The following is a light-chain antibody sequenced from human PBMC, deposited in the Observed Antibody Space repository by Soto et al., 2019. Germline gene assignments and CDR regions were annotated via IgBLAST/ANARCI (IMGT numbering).Light chain of an antibody. CDR2: EVS. Sequence: QSALTQPASVSGSPGQSITISCTGTSSDVGNYNLVSWYQQHPGKAPNLMIYEVSKRPSGVSNRFSGSKSGNTASLTISGLQAEDEADFYCCSYAGSSTYVFGTGTKLTVL. CDR3: CSYAGSSTYV. CDR1: SSDVGNYNL. J-gene: IGLJ1*01. V-gene: IGLV2-23*02.